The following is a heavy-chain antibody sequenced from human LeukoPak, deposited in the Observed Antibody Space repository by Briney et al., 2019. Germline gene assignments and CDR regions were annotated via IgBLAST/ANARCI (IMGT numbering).Heavy chain of an antibody. Sequence: SQTLSLTCTVSGGSISSGDYYWSWIRQPPGKGLEWIGYIYYSGSTYYNPSLKSRVTISVDTSKNQFSLKLSSVTAADTAAYYCARAGAAAGTLYYYYYMDVWGKGTTVTVSS. CDR1: GGSISSGDYY. J-gene: IGHJ6*03. CDR2: IYYSGST. CDR3: ARAGAAAGTLYYYYYMDV. D-gene: IGHD6-13*01. V-gene: IGHV4-30-4*08.